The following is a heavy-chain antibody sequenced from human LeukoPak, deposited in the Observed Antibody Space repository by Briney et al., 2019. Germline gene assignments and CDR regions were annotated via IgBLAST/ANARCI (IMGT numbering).Heavy chain of an antibody. Sequence: PGGSLRLSCAASGFTFSSYAMSWVRQAPGKGLEWVSSISGSGGSTYYADSVKDRFTISRDNSKNTLYLQMSSLRAEDTALYYCARGQWLVTSPFDFWGQGTLVTVSS. CDR2: ISGSGGST. D-gene: IGHD6-19*01. J-gene: IGHJ4*02. CDR1: GFTFSSYA. V-gene: IGHV3-23*01. CDR3: ARGQWLVTSPFDF.